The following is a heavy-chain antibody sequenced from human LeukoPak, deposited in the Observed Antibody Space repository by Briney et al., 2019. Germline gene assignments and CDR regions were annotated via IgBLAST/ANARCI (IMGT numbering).Heavy chain of an antibody. D-gene: IGHD5-24*01. Sequence: PGGSLRLSCAASGFAFSSYAMSWVRQPPGKGLEWVSVISRRDDYTYYADSVKGRFTISRDNSKNTLYLQMNSLTAEDTAVYYCAKGGRDTDYWGQGTLVTVSS. V-gene: IGHV3-23*01. CDR1: GFAFSSYA. J-gene: IGHJ4*02. CDR2: ISRRDDYT. CDR3: AKGGRDTDY.